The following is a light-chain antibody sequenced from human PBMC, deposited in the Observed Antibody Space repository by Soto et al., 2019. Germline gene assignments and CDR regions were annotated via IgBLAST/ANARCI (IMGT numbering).Light chain of an antibody. CDR2: EVT. CDR3: SSYTGISTYV. Sequence: QSVLTQPASVSGSLGQSITISCTGTSSDIGYYDYVSWYQQHPGKAPKLVIYEVTNRPSGFSNRFSGSKSGNTASLTISGLQAEDEADYYCSSYTGISTYVFGTGTKLTVL. CDR1: SSDIGYYDY. J-gene: IGLJ1*01. V-gene: IGLV2-14*01.